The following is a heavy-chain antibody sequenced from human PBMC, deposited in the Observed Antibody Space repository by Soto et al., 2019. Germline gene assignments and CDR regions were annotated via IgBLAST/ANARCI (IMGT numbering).Heavy chain of an antibody. V-gene: IGHV3-23*01. J-gene: IGHJ4*02. CDR3: AKAPGDSSGYSSD. D-gene: IGHD3-22*01. CDR1: GFTFSYSG. CDR2: ISGTADGT. Sequence: GGSLRLSCSASGFTFSYSGITWVRQTPGKGLEWVSAISGTADGTFYADSVQGRFTISRDNSKNTLYLQMNSLRAEDTAVYYCAKAPGDSSGYSSDWGQGALVTVSS.